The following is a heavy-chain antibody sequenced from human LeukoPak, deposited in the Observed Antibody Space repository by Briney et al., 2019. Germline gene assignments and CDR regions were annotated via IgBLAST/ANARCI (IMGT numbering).Heavy chain of an antibody. V-gene: IGHV4-38-2*02. D-gene: IGHD3-3*01. Sequence: PSETLSLTCAVSGYSISSGYYWGWIRQPPGKGLEWIGSIYHSGSTNYNPSLKSRVTISVDTSKNQFSLKLSSVTAADTAVYYCARDTFWSGYFDYWGQGTLVTVSS. CDR2: IYHSGST. CDR3: ARDTFWSGYFDY. CDR1: GYSISSGYY. J-gene: IGHJ4*02.